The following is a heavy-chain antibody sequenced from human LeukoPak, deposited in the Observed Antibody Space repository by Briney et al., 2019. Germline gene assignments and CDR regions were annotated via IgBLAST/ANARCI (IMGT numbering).Heavy chain of an antibody. CDR1: GFTFSSYA. D-gene: IGHD3-16*01. CDR2: ISYDGSNK. CDR3: ARDPVGGGLDY. J-gene: IGHJ4*02. Sequence: GRSLRLSCAASGFTFSSYAMHWVRQAPGKGLEWVAVISYDGSNKYYADSVKGRFTISRDNSKNTLYLQMNSLRAEDTAVYYCARDPVGGGLDYWGQGTLVTVSS. V-gene: IGHV3-30-3*01.